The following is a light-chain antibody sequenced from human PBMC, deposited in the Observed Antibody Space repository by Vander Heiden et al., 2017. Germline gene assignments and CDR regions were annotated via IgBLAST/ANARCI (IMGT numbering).Light chain of an antibody. V-gene: IGLV2-14*01. Sequence: QSALTQPASVSGPPGQSITISCTGTSSDVGGYNYVSWYQQHPGKAPKLMIYDVSNRPSGVSNRFSGSKSGNTASLTISGLQAEDEADCYCSSYTSSSTQVFGGGTKLTVL. CDR1: SSDVGGYNY. J-gene: IGLJ2*01. CDR3: SSYTSSSTQV. CDR2: DVS.